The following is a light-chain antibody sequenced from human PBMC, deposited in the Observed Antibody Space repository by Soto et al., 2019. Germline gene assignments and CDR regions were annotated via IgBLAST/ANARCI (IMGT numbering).Light chain of an antibody. J-gene: IGKJ5*01. Sequence: DIQMTQYPPSVSASVADRVTITCRASQDVGKWLAWYQQKPGKAPTLLIHGASSLQSGVPPRYSGSGYGTDFTLTISSLQPEDVATYYCQTYNSAPSITFGQGRRLEIK. V-gene: IGKV1-12*02. CDR1: QDVGKW. CDR3: QTYNSAPSIT. CDR2: GAS.